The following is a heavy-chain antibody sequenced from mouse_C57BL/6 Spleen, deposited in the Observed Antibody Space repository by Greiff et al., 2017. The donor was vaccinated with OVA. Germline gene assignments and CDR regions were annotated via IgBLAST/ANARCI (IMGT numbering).Heavy chain of an antibody. V-gene: IGHV1-42*01. CDR1: GYSFTGYY. J-gene: IGHJ2*01. CDR3: ARSGNYPFDY. Sequence: VHVKQSGPELVKPGASVKISCKASGYSFTGYYMNWVKQSPEKSLEWIGEINPSTGGTTYNQKFKAKATLTVDKSSSTAYMQLKSRTSEDSAVYYCARSGNYPFDYWGQGTTLTVSS. D-gene: IGHD2-1*01. CDR2: INPSTGGT.